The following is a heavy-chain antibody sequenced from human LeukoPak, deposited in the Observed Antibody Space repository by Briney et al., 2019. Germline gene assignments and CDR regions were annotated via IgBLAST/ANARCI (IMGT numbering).Heavy chain of an antibody. V-gene: IGHV4-4*07. CDR2: MYTSGTT. J-gene: IGHJ6*02. CDR3: ARDQGSYYGVDV. CDR1: GGSISTYY. Sequence: SETLSLACTVSGGSISTYYWSWIRQPAGKGLEWIGRMYTSGTTKYNPSLKSRVTMSVDTSNNQFSLKVSSVTAADTAVYYCARDQGSYYGVDVWGQGTTVTVSS.